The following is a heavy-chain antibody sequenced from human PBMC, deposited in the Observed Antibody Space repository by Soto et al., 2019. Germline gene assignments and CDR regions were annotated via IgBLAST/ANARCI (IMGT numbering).Heavy chain of an antibody. CDR2: ISAYNGNT. D-gene: IGHD6-19*01. V-gene: IGHV1-18*01. Sequence: ASVKVSCKASGYAFTSYGISWVRQAPGQGLEWMGWISAYNGNTNYAQKLQGRVTMTTDTSTSTAYMELRSLRSDDTAVYYCARAIAVADEFYYGMDVWGQGTTVTVSS. CDR3: ARAIAVADEFYYGMDV. CDR1: GYAFTSYG. J-gene: IGHJ6*02.